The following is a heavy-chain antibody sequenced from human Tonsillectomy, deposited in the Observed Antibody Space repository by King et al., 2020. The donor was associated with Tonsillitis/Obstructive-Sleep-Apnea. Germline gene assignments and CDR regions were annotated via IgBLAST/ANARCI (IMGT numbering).Heavy chain of an antibody. J-gene: IGHJ4*02. CDR3: AIRPIPGTAGIDY. CDR1: GFTFSRHG. D-gene: IGHD1-7*01. Sequence: VQLVESGGGVVQPGRSLRLSCAASGFTFSRHGMHWVRQAPGKGLEWVAVISYDGNNKYYADSVKGRFTISRDNSKNTLYLQMNSLRAEDTAVYYCAIRPIPGTAGIDYWGQGTLVTVSS. V-gene: IGHV3-30*03. CDR2: ISYDGNNK.